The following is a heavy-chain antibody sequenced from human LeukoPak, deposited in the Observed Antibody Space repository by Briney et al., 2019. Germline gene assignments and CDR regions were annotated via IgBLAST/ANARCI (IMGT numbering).Heavy chain of an antibody. J-gene: IGHJ4*02. V-gene: IGHV3-30*04. Sequence: GRSLRLSCAASGFTFSSYAMHWVRQAPGKGLERVAVISCDGSNKYYADSVKGRFTISRDNSKNTLYLQMNSLRAEDTAVYYCARDWEYYYGSGVLYYWGQGTLVTVSS. CDR2: ISCDGSNK. CDR3: ARDWEYYYGSGVLYY. CDR1: GFTFSSYA. D-gene: IGHD3-10*01.